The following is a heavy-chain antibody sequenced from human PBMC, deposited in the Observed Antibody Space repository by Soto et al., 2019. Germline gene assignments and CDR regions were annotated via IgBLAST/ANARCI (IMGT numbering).Heavy chain of an antibody. CDR3: ARGRVEDYDFWSGYSYYYSYYMDV. V-gene: IGHV5-51*01. Sequence: GESLKISCKGSGYSFTSYWSGWVRQMPGKGLEWMGIIYPGDSDTRYSPSFQGQGTISADKSISTAYLQWSSLKASDTAMYYCARGRVEDYDFWSGYSYYYSYYMDVWGKGTTVTVSS. D-gene: IGHD3-3*01. CDR1: GYSFTSYW. CDR2: IYPGDSDT. J-gene: IGHJ6*03.